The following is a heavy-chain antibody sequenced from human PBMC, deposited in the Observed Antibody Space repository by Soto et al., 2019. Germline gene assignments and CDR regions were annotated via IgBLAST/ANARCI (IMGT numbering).Heavy chain of an antibody. CDR2: IYYSGST. CDR3: ARTAGYVYQLLFNY. J-gene: IGHJ4*02. Sequence: SETLSLTCTVSGGSISSGDYCWSWIRQPPGKGLEWIGYIYYSGSTSYSPSLKSRLTISLDTSKNQFSLNLSSVTAADTAVYYCARTAGYVYQLLFNYWGQGTLVTVSS. CDR1: GGSISSGDYC. D-gene: IGHD2-2*01. V-gene: IGHV4-30-4*01.